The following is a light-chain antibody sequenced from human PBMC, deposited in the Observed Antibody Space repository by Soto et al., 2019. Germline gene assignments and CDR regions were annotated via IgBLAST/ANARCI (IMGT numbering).Light chain of an antibody. Sequence: EILMTQSPDTLSVSPGERVTLSCRASRTLINRLAWYQHKPGQAPRLLIYGASTRATGIPDRFSGSGSGTDFSLTIRGLKPEDFAVYYCQQYRMSPNTFGQGTRLEI. CDR2: GAS. CDR1: RTLINR. CDR3: QQYRMSPNT. J-gene: IGKJ5*01. V-gene: IGKV3-20*01.